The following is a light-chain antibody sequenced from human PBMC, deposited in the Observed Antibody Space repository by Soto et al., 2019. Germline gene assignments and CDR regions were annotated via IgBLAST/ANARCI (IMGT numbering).Light chain of an antibody. Sequence: FALPQPRSVSGSPGQPVTISCTGTSTDVGRYDYVSWYQQYPGEAPKLIIYDVTERPSGVPDRFSGSKSGNTASLTISGLRAEDEAAYSCCSFAGSYSYVFGRGTKVTVL. V-gene: IGLV2-11*01. CDR3: CSFAGSYSYV. CDR1: STDVGRYDY. J-gene: IGLJ1*01. CDR2: DVT.